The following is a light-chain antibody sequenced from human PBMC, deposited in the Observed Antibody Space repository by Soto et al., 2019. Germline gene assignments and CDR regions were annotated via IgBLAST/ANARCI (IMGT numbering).Light chain of an antibody. CDR3: QQRSDWPPIT. CDR2: DAS. Sequence: EVVLTQSPDTLSLSPGDRATLSCRASQSVSNYLAWYQQKPGQAPRLLIYDASNRATGIPARFSGSGSGSDFTLTISSLEPEDFAVYYCQQRSDWPPITFGQGTRLDI. J-gene: IGKJ5*01. CDR1: QSVSNY. V-gene: IGKV3-11*01.